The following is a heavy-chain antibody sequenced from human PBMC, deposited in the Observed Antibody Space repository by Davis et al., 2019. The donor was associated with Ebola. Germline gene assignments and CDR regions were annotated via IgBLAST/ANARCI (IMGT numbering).Heavy chain of an antibody. Sequence: PGGSLRLSCKDSGNSFTSHWIGWVRQMPGKGLEWMGIIYTGDSATSYSPSFRGQVTISADNSISTAYLQWSSLKASDTATYYCGRAPYYYDVSGFYVDYWGQGTLLTVSS. V-gene: IGHV5-51*01. CDR3: GRAPYYYDVSGFYVDY. D-gene: IGHD3-22*01. CDR1: GNSFTSHW. CDR2: IYTGDSAT. J-gene: IGHJ4*02.